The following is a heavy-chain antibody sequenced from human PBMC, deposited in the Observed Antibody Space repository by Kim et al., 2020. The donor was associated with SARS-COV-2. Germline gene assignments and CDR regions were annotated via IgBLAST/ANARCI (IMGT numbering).Heavy chain of an antibody. CDR1: GYTFTGYY. D-gene: IGHD1-26*01. CDR3: ARDPPIIVGATSYYSYYGMDV. V-gene: IGHV1-2*06. J-gene: IGHJ6*02. CDR2: INPNSGGT. Sequence: ASVKVSCKASGYTFTGYYMHWVRQAPGQGLEWMGRINPNSGGTNYAQKFQGRVTMTRDTSISTAYMELSRLRSDDTAVYYCARDPPIIVGATSYYSYYGMDVWGQGTTVTVSS.